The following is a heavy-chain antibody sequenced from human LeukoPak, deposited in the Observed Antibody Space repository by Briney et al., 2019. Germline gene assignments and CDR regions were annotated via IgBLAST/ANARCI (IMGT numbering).Heavy chain of an antibody. CDR1: GFTSSSYG. V-gene: IGHV3-30*02. Sequence: GGSLRLSCAASGFTSSSYGMHWVRQAPGKGLEWVAFIRYDGSNKYYADSVKGRFIISRDNSKNTLYLQMNSLRAEDTAVYYCAKIRVIFNWNYAYYFDYWGQGSLVTVSS. CDR3: AKIRVIFNWNYAYYFDY. D-gene: IGHD1-7*01. J-gene: IGHJ4*02. CDR2: IRYDGSNK.